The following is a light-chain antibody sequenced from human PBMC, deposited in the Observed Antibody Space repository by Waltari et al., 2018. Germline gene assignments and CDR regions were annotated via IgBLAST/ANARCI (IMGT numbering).Light chain of an antibody. V-gene: IGKV1-39*01. CDR1: QRISTS. J-gene: IGKJ2*01. Sequence: DIQITHSPSPLSASVGDRVTTACPASQRISTSLNWYQHKPGKAPKLLIFAASTLQTGVPSRFGGSGSGTDFTLNISSLQPEDFATYFCQSSYDAPYTFGQGTNLEIK. CDR2: AAS. CDR3: QSSYDAPYT.